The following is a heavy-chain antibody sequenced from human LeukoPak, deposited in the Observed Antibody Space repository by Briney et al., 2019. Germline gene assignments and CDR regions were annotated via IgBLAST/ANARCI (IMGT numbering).Heavy chain of an antibody. CDR2: ISFDGSNK. V-gene: IGHV3-30-3*01. CDR1: GFTFSSYT. D-gene: IGHD1-26*01. Sequence: QPGRSLRLSCAASGFTFSSYTIHWVRQAPGKGLERVAVISFDGSNKYYADSVKGRFTISRDNAKNSLYLQMNSLRDEDTAVYYCARDLVGATASWGQGTLVTVSS. CDR3: ARDLVGATAS. J-gene: IGHJ5*02.